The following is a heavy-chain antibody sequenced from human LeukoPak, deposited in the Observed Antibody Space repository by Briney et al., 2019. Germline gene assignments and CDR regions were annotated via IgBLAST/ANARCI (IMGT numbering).Heavy chain of an antibody. D-gene: IGHD6-6*01. V-gene: IGHV4-61*02. J-gene: IGHJ4*02. CDR3: ARSGYSSSWAADY. CDR1: GGSISSGSYY. CDR2: IYTSGST. Sequence: PSQTLSLTCTDSGGSISSGSYYWSWIRQPAGKGLEWIGRIYTSGSTNYNPSLKSRVTISVDTSMHQFSLKLSSVTAADTAVYYCARSGYSSSWAADYWGQGTLVTVSS.